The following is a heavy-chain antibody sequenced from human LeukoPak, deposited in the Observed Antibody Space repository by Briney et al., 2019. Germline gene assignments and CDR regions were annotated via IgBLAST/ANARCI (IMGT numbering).Heavy chain of an antibody. Sequence: GRSLRLSCAASGFTFSSYGMHWVRQAPGKGLEWAAVIWYDGSNKYYADSVKGRFTISRDNSKNTLYLQMNSLRAEDTAVYYCARVTYYDFWSGYPQYGMDVWGQGTTVTVSS. CDR1: GFTFSSYG. CDR3: ARVTYYDFWSGYPQYGMDV. D-gene: IGHD3-3*01. V-gene: IGHV3-33*01. CDR2: IWYDGSNK. J-gene: IGHJ6*02.